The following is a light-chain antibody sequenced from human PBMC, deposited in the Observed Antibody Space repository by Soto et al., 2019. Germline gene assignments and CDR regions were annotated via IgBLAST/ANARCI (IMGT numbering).Light chain of an antibody. CDR1: QSVSSSY. V-gene: IGKV3-20*01. J-gene: IGKJ3*01. CDR2: GAS. CDR3: QQYGSSPFT. Sequence: EIVLTQSPGTLSLSPGERATLSCRASQSVSSSYLAWYQQKPGQAPRLLIYGASSTATGIPDRFSGSGSGTDFTLTISRLEPEDFPVYYCQQYGSSPFTFGPGTKVDIK.